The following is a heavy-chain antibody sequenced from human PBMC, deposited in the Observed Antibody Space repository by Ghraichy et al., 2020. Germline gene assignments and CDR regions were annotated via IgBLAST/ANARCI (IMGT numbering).Heavy chain of an antibody. V-gene: IGHV3-23*01. D-gene: IGHD3-22*01. CDR1: GFTFSSYA. CDR2: ISGSGGST. Sequence: GGSLRLSCAASGFTFSSYAMSWVRQAPGKGLEWVSAISGSGGSTYYADSVKGRFTISRDNSKNTLYLQMNSLRAEDTAVYYCAKEDPPAQTTVLYDSSGFDYWGQGTLVTVSS. CDR3: AKEDPPAQTTVLYDSSGFDY. J-gene: IGHJ4*02.